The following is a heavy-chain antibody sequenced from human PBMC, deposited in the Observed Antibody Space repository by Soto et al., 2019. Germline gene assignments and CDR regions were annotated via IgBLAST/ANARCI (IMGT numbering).Heavy chain of an antibody. CDR3: ARYRVYSSVPGLPVGFDY. Sequence: PSETLSLTCTVSGGSISSSSYYWGWIRQPPGKGLEWIGSIYYSGSTYYNPSLKSRVTISVDTSKNQFSLKLSSVTAADTAVYYCARYRVYSSVPGLPVGFDYWGQGTLVTVSS. CDR1: GGSISSSSYY. D-gene: IGHD6-19*01. CDR2: IYYSGST. V-gene: IGHV4-39*01. J-gene: IGHJ4*02.